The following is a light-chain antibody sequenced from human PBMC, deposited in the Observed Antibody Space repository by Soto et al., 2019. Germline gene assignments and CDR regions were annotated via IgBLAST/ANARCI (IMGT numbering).Light chain of an antibody. J-gene: IGLJ2*01. CDR1: SSDVGSYNR. V-gene: IGLV2-18*02. Sequence: QSALTQPPSVSGSPGQSVTISCTGTSSDVGSYNRVSWYQQPPGTAPKLMIYEVNNRPSGVPDRFSGSKSGNTASLTISGLQAEDEADNYCSSFTSNYTFVFGGGTKLTVL. CDR3: SSFTSNYTFV. CDR2: EVN.